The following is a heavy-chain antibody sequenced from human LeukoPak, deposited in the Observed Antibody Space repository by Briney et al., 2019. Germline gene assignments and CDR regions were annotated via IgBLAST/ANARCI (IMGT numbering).Heavy chain of an antibody. D-gene: IGHD3-10*01. J-gene: IGHJ5*02. CDR1: GFTVSSNY. Sequence: GGSLRLSCAASGFTVSSNYMSWVRQAPGKGLEWVSVIFSDGNTFYADSVKGRFTISRDNSKNTLYLQMNSLRAEDTAVYYCARDHYGLTSYPNPWDQGTLVTVSS. CDR3: ARDHYGLTSYPNP. CDR2: IFSDGNT. V-gene: IGHV3-66*01.